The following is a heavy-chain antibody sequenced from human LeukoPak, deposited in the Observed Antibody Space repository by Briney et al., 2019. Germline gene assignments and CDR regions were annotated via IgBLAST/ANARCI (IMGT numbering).Heavy chain of an antibody. Sequence: GGSLRLSCAASGFTFNKYAMSWVSQAPGKGLEWVSTITGSGGSTYYADSVKGRFTISRDNSNNTLYLQMNSLRAEDTAVYYCAKSRDSSGYYLSYFDYWGQGSVVTVSS. V-gene: IGHV3-23*01. CDR3: AKSRDSSGYYLSYFDY. J-gene: IGHJ4*02. D-gene: IGHD3-22*01. CDR2: ITGSGGST. CDR1: GFTFNKYA.